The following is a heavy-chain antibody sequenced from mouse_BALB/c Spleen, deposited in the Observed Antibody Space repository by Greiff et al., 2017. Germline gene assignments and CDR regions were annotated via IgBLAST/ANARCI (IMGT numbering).Heavy chain of an antibody. Sequence: VKLMESGPGLVAPSQSLSITCTVSGFSLTSYGVHWVRQPPGKGLEWLGVIWAGGSTNYNSALMSRLSISKDNSKSQVFLKMNSLQTDDTAMYYCATTTVVATDYAMDDWGQGTSVTVSS. J-gene: IGHJ4*01. V-gene: IGHV2-9*02. CDR3: ATTTVVATDYAMDD. CDR2: IWAGGST. CDR1: GFSLTSYG. D-gene: IGHD1-1*01.